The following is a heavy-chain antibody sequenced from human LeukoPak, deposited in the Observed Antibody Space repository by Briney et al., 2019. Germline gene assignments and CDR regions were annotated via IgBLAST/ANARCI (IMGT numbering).Heavy chain of an antibody. CDR2: TYYRSKWYN. CDR3: ARGGDRPGRYYYYGMDV. J-gene: IGHJ6*02. Sequence: SQTLSLTCALSGDSVPSSSATWNWIRQSPSRGLEWLGRTYYRSKWYNDYAVSVKGRITINPDTSKNQFSLQLNSVTPEDTAVYFCARGGDRPGRYYYYGMDVWGQGTTVTVSS. V-gene: IGHV6-1*01. D-gene: IGHD3-16*01. CDR1: GDSVPSSSAT.